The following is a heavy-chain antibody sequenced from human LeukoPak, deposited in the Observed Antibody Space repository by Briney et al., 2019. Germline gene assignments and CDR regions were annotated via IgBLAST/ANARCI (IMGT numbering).Heavy chain of an antibody. Sequence: PGGSLRLSCAASGFTFSSYAMHWVRQAPGKGLEWVAVISYDGSNKYYADSVKGRFTISRDNSKNTLYLQMNSLRAEDTAVYYCAKLYGDYPSEDYWGQGTLVTVSS. CDR2: ISYDGSNK. CDR1: GFTFSSYA. CDR3: AKLYGDYPSEDY. D-gene: IGHD4-17*01. V-gene: IGHV3-30-3*02. J-gene: IGHJ4*02.